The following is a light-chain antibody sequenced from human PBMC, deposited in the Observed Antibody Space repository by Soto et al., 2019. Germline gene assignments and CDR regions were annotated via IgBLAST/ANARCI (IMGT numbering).Light chain of an antibody. J-gene: IGKJ1*01. V-gene: IGKV4-1*01. Sequence: DIVMTQSPDSLAVSLGERATINCKSSQGFLYSVNSKNYLAWYRKNPGKPPKRLIYWESTREPGVPDRFSGSGSGTDFTLTISSLQAEDVAFYYCQQSYDGPRTFGQGTKVEIK. CDR2: WES. CDR3: QQSYDGPRT. CDR1: QGFLYSVNSKNY.